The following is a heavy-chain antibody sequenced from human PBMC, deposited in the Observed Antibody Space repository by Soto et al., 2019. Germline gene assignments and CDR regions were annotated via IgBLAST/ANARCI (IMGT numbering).Heavy chain of an antibody. V-gene: IGHV4-4*07. D-gene: IGHD1-1*01. CDR1: GASISGFY. CDR2: IYATGTT. Sequence: SETLSLTCTVSGASISGFYWGGIRKSAGKGLEWIGRIYATGTTDYNPSLKSRVMMSVDTSKKQFSLKLRSVTAADTAVYYCVRDGTKTLRDWFDPWGQG. J-gene: IGHJ5*02. CDR3: VRDGTKTLRDWFDP.